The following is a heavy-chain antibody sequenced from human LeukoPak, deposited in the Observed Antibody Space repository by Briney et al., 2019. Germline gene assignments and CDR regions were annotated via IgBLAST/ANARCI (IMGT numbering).Heavy chain of an antibody. V-gene: IGHV3-15*01. D-gene: IGHD3-3*01. CDR1: GFTFNSAW. CDR3: TWSGLKIES. J-gene: IGHJ4*02. Sequence: PGGSLRLSCAASGFTFNSAWMSWVRQAPGKGLEWVAQIKTETDGGTTDYAAPVKGRFTTSRDGSKNMVFLQMNSLKTDDTALYYCTWSGLKIESWGQGTLVTVSS. CDR2: IKTETDGGTT.